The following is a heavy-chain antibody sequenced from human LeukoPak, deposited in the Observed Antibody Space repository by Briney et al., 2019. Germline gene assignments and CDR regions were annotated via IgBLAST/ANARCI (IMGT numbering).Heavy chain of an antibody. D-gene: IGHD5-24*01. CDR2: IYYTGST. J-gene: IGHJ4*02. CDR1: GGSFSGYY. Sequence: PSETLSLTCAVYGGSFSGYYWSWIRQPPGKGLEWIGYIYYTGSTNYNPSLKSRVTISVDTSKNQFSLKLSSVTAADTAVYYCASALRNGYNFFDYWGQGTLVTVSS. V-gene: IGHV4-34*11. CDR3: ASALRNGYNFFDY.